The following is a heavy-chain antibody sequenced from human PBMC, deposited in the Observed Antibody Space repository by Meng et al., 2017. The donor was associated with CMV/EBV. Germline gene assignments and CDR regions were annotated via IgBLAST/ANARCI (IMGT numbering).Heavy chain of an antibody. D-gene: IGHD3-3*01. CDR3: ARGGYYDFWSGYLSSRAYNWFDP. V-gene: IGHV3-48*03. CDR2: IGSGGYNI. CDR1: GFTFSTYE. Sequence: GESLKISCVGSGFTFSTYEMNWVRQAPGKGLEWIAYIGSGGYNIYYADSVKGRFTISRDNAENSMYLQMNSLRAEDTAVYYCARGGYYDFWSGYLSSRAYNWFDPWGQGTLVTVSS. J-gene: IGHJ5*02.